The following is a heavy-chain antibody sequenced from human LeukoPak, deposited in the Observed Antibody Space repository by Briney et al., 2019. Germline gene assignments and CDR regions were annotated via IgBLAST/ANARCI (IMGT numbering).Heavy chain of an antibody. CDR2: IHTNDGT. D-gene: IGHD6-25*01. V-gene: IGHV4-4*07. CDR1: GGSISGYY. CDR3: ARGAATYDFQY. J-gene: IGHJ1*01. Sequence: PSETLSLTCTVSGGSISGYYWSWVRQPAGKGLEWIGRIHTNDGTNFNPSLKGRVTMSLDTSKNQFSLKLTSVTAADTAVYYCARGAATYDFQYWGQGTLVAVSS.